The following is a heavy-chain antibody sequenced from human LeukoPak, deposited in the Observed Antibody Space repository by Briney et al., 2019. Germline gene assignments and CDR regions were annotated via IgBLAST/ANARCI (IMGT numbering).Heavy chain of an antibody. J-gene: IGHJ3*02. Sequence: GASVKVSCKASGYTFTSYAMNWVRQAPGQGLEWMGWINTNTGNPTYAQGFTGRFVFSLDTSVSTAYLQISSLKAEDTAVYYCARSIFTYYYDSSVAFDIWGQGTMVTVSS. D-gene: IGHD3-22*01. CDR2: INTNTGNP. V-gene: IGHV7-4-1*02. CDR1: GYTFTSYA. CDR3: ARSIFTYYYDSSVAFDI.